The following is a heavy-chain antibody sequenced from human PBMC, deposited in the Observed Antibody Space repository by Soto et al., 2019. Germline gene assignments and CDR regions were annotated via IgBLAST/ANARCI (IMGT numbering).Heavy chain of an antibody. CDR2: IMPIFGGP. Sequence: QVQLVQSGAEVKKPGSSLKVSCKASGGIFSDFSFSWVRQVPGQGLEWMGGIMPIFGGPDYAQRFRGRVTITADEVTRTAFMELRGLTSEDTATYYCASSLRMPGIGNYYYGMDVWGQGTTVTVSS. J-gene: IGHJ6*02. V-gene: IGHV1-69*12. D-gene: IGHD6-13*01. CDR1: GGIFSDFS. CDR3: ASSLRMPGIGNYYYGMDV.